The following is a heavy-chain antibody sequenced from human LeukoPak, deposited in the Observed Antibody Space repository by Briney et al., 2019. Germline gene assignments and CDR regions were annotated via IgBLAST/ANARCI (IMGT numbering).Heavy chain of an antibody. D-gene: IGHD6-19*01. CDR1: GGSFSGYY. Sequence: SETLSLTCAVYGGSFSGYYWSWIRQPPGKGLEWIGEIDHSGSTNYNPSLKSRVTISVDTSKNQFSLKLSPVTAADTAVYYCANFGYSSGWYGSPPDYWGQGTLVTVSS. J-gene: IGHJ4*02. V-gene: IGHV4-34*01. CDR3: ANFGYSSGWYGSPPDY. CDR2: IDHSGST.